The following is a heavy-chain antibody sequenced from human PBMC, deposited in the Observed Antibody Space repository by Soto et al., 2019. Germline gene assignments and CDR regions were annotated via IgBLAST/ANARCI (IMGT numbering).Heavy chain of an antibody. CDR2: IIPIFGTA. Sequence: SVKVSCKASGYTFTSYGISWVRQAPGQGLEWMGGIIPIFGTANYAQKFQGRVTITADESTSTAYMELSSLRSEDTAVYYCARDVSDGYHHAHLAYWGQGTLVPGSS. V-gene: IGHV1-69*13. CDR3: ARDVSDGYHHAHLAY. CDR1: GYTFTSYG. J-gene: IGHJ4*02. D-gene: IGHD2-21*01.